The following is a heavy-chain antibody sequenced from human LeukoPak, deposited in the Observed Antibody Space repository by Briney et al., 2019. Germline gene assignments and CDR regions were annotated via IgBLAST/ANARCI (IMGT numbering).Heavy chain of an antibody. V-gene: IGHV1-69*05. Sequence: ASVKVSCKASGGTFSSYAISWVRQAPGQGLEWMGRIIPIFGTANYAQKFQGRVTITTDESTSTAYMELSSLRSEDTAVYYCARAALYGDLDYYYYYMDVWGKGTAVTVSS. J-gene: IGHJ6*03. CDR3: ARAALYGDLDYYYYYMDV. CDR1: GGTFSSYA. CDR2: IIPIFGTA. D-gene: IGHD4-17*01.